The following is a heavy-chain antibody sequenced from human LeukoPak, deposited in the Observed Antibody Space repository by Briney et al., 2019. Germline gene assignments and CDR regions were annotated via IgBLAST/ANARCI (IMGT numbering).Heavy chain of an antibody. CDR3: AGAHYYGSGSYVHSFDY. Sequence: SVKVSCKASGGTFSSYAISWVRQAPGQGLEWMGRIIPILGIANYAQKFQGRVTITADKSTSTAYMELSSLRSGDTAVYYCAGAHYYGSGSYVHSFDYWGQGTLVTVSS. CDR1: GGTFSSYA. CDR2: IIPILGIA. V-gene: IGHV1-69*04. J-gene: IGHJ4*02. D-gene: IGHD3-10*01.